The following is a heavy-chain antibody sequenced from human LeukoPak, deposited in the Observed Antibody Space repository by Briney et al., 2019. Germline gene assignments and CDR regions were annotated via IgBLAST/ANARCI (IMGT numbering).Heavy chain of an antibody. CDR2: IYYSGST. CDR1: GGSISSYY. V-gene: IGHV4-59*01. CDR3: ARDAVGWFDP. Sequence: SETPSLTCTVSGGSISSYYWSWIRQPPGKGLEWIGYIYYSGSTNYNPSLKSRVTISVDTSKNQFSLKLSSVTAADTAVYYCARDAVGWFDPWGQGTLVTVSS. J-gene: IGHJ5*02.